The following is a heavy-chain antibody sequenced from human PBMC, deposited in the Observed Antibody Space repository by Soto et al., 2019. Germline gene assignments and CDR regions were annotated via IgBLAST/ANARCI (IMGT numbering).Heavy chain of an antibody. CDR3: ARGITGTTTYYYYYMDV. V-gene: IGHV1-8*01. CDR1: GYTFTSYD. D-gene: IGHD1-7*01. Sequence: GASVKVSCKASGYTFTSYDINWVRQATGQGLEWMGWMNPNSGNTGYAQKFQGRVTMTRNTSISTAYMELSSLRSEDTAVYYCARGITGTTTYYYYYMDVWGKGTTVTVS. J-gene: IGHJ6*03. CDR2: MNPNSGNT.